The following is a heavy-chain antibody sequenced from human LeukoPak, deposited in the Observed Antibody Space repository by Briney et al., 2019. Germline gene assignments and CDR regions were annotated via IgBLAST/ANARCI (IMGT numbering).Heavy chain of an antibody. Sequence: GGSLRLSCEASGFTFSSYSMNWVRQAPGKGLEWVSYISFSSATIHYADSVKGRFTISRDNAKNSLYLQLNSLRAEDTALYYCARDRYNWNSHWFDPWGQGTLVIVSS. CDR2: ISFSSATI. CDR3: ARDRYNWNSHWFDP. J-gene: IGHJ5*02. CDR1: GFTFSSYS. V-gene: IGHV3-48*01. D-gene: IGHD1-7*01.